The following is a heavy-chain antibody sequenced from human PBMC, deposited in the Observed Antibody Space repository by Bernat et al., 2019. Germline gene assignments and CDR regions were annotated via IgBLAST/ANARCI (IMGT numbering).Heavy chain of an antibody. CDR2: IYYSGST. J-gene: IGHJ6*02. Sequence: QVQLQESGPGLVKPSETLSLTCTVSGGSISSYYWSWLRQPPGKGLECIGYIYYSGSTNYNPSLKSRVTISVDTSKNQFSLKLSSVTAADTAVYYCAGTIAVAADYYYGMDVWGQGTTVTVSS. CDR1: GGSISSYY. D-gene: IGHD6-19*01. V-gene: IGHV4-59*01. CDR3: AGTIAVAADYYYGMDV.